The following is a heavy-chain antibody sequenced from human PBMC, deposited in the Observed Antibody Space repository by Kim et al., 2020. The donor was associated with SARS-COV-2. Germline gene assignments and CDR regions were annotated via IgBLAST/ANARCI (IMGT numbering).Heavy chain of an antibody. D-gene: IGHD6-6*01. J-gene: IGHJ4*02. CDR3: ARGSAARLQDY. Sequence: TRYSPSFHGQVTISADKSISTAYLQWSSLKASYTAMYYCARGSAARLQDYWGQGTLVTVSS. CDR2: T. V-gene: IGHV5-51*01.